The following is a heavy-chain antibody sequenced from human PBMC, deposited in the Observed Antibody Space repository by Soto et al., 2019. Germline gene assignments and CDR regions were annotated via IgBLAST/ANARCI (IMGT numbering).Heavy chain of an antibody. J-gene: IGHJ3*01. V-gene: IGHV5-51*01. CDR3: ARLFYESWSAAPRGVFDV. CDR1: GSSFTTSW. CDR2: VYPGDPDT. D-gene: IGHD3-3*01. Sequence: GESLKISCKGSGSSFTTSWIGWVRQMPGKGLEWMGIVYPGDPDTKYSPSFQGQVTISADKSITTAYLQWSSLKTSDTAMYYCARLFYESWSAAPRGVFDVWGQGTMVTVSS.